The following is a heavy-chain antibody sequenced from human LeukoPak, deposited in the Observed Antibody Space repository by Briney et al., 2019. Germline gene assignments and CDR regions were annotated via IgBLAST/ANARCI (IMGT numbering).Heavy chain of an antibody. J-gene: IGHJ4*02. CDR1: GGSISSYY. V-gene: IGHV4-59*01. CDR2: IYYSGST. D-gene: IGHD2-15*01. CDR3: ARHRLSGGFIDY. Sequence: SETLSLTCTVSGGSISSYYWSWIRQPPGKGLEWIGYIYYSGSTNYNPSLKSRVTISVDTSKNQFSLKLSSVTAADTAVYYCARHRLSGGFIDYWGQGTLVTVSS.